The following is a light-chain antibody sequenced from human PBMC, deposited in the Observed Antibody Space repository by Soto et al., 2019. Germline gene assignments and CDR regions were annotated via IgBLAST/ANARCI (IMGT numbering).Light chain of an antibody. CDR1: QSISSN. V-gene: IGKV3-15*01. Sequence: EIVMTQSPATLSVSPGEGATLSCRASQSISSNLAWYQQKPGQAPKLLIYGASTRATGFPARFSGSGSGTEFTLTISSLQSEDFAVHYCQQYNDWPLTFGGGTKVEIK. J-gene: IGKJ4*01. CDR3: QQYNDWPLT. CDR2: GAS.